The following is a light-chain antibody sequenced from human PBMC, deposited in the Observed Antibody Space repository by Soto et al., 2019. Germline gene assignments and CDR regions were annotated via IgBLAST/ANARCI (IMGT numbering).Light chain of an antibody. CDR1: QTIGSN. V-gene: IGKV3-20*01. J-gene: IGKJ1*01. CDR2: DAS. Sequence: EIVMTQSPVTLSVSPGERATLSCRASQTIGSNLAWYQQKHGQPPRLLIYDASTRATGIPDRFSGTGSETDFTLTINRLEPEDFAVYWCQHYGNSPTFGQGTKVDI. CDR3: QHYGNSPT.